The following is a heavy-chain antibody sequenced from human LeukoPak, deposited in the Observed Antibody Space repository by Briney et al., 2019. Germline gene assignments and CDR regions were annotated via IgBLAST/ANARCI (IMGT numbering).Heavy chain of an antibody. CDR2: ISAYNGIT. D-gene: IGHD3-22*01. J-gene: IGHJ5*02. CDR3: ARDEARYSSGYYPNWFDP. Sequence: ASVKVSCKASGYTFTSYGMSWVRQAPGQGLEWMGWISAYNGITHYAQKPQGRVTMTTDTSTSTAYMELRSLRSDDTAVYYCARDEARYSSGYYPNWFDPWGQGTLVTVSS. V-gene: IGHV1-18*01. CDR1: GYTFTSYG.